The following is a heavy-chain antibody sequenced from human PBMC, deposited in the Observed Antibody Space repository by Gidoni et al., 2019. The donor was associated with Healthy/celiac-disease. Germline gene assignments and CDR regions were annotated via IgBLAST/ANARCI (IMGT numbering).Heavy chain of an antibody. D-gene: IGHD6-6*01. Sequence: EVQLLESGGGLVQPGGSLRPSCAASGFSFSSYAMSWVRQAPGKGLEWVSAISGSGGSTYYADSVKGRFTISRDNSKNTLYLQMNSLRAEDTAVYYCAKVGAYSSSSDWFDPWGQGTLVTVSS. CDR3: AKVGAYSSSSDWFDP. V-gene: IGHV3-23*01. CDR2: ISGSGGST. CDR1: GFSFSSYA. J-gene: IGHJ5*02.